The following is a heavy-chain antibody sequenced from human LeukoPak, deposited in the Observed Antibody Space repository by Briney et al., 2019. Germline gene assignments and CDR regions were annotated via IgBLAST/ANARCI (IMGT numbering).Heavy chain of an antibody. Sequence: KAGGSLRLSCVVSGFTFSDYYMSWIRQAPGKGLEWVSYISSSGSPIYYADSVKGRFTISRDNSKNMLDLQMNNLRAEDTAVYYCAKGPRPLWVPPFEYFHRWGQGTLVTVSS. CDR1: GFTFSDYY. CDR3: AKGPRPLWVPPFEYFHR. V-gene: IGHV3-11*01. CDR2: ISSSGSPI. D-gene: IGHD2-2*01. J-gene: IGHJ1*01.